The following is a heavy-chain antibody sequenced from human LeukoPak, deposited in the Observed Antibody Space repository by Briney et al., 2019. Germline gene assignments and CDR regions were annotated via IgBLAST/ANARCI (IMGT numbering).Heavy chain of an antibody. CDR1: GFTFSSYW. Sequence: GGSLRLSCAASGFTFSSYWMHWVRQAPGKGLEWVSRINSDGSSITYADSVKGRFTISRDNAKNTLYLQMNSLRVEDTAVYYCAREGRVSGYDFDCWGQGTLVTVSS. CDR3: AREGRVSGYDFDC. D-gene: IGHD5-12*01. V-gene: IGHV3-74*03. J-gene: IGHJ4*02. CDR2: INSDGSSI.